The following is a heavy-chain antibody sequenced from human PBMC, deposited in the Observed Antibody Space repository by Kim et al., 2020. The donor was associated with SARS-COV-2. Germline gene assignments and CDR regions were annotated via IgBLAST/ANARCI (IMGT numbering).Heavy chain of an antibody. Sequence: GGSLRLSCKASGFTFDNYIMTWVRQAPGKGLEWVSGISGSGETIFYADSVRGQFTISRDNSKNTLYLQLNNLRAEDTAIYYCSKTVRGLYFDSWGQGTLVTVSS. CDR3: SKTVRGLYFDS. D-gene: IGHD4-4*01. CDR1: GFTFDNYI. CDR2: ISGSGETI. V-gene: IGHV3-23*01. J-gene: IGHJ4*02.